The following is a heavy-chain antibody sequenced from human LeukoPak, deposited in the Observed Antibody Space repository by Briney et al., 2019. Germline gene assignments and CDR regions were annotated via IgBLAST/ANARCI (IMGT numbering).Heavy chain of an antibody. CDR2: INHSGST. CDR1: GGSFSGYY. Sequence: SEALSLTCAVYGGSFSGYYWSWIRQPPGKGLEWIGEINHSGSTNYNPSLKSRVTISVDTSKNQFSLKLSSVTAADTAVYYCAREPPFWSGYYYFGYWGQGTLVTVSS. J-gene: IGHJ4*02. D-gene: IGHD3-3*01. V-gene: IGHV4-34*01. CDR3: AREPPFWSGYYYFGY.